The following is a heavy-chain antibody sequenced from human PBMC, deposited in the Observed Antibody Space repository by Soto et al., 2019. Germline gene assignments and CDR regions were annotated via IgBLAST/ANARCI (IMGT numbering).Heavy chain of an antibody. V-gene: IGHV3-23*01. CDR1: GFTFSSYA. CDR2: ISGSGGST. D-gene: IGHD3-22*01. CDR3: ATHSSGYYYYFDY. J-gene: IGHJ4*02. Sequence: GSLRLSCAASGFTFSSYAMSWVRQAPGKGLEWVSAISGSGGSTYYADSVKGRFTISRDNSKNTLYLQMNSLRAEDTAVYYCATHSSGYYYYFDYWGQGTLVTVSS.